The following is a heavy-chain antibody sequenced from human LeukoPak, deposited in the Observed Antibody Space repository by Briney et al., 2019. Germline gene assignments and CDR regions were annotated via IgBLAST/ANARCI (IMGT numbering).Heavy chain of an antibody. Sequence: SETLSLTCTVSGGSISSYYWSWIRQPAGKGLEWIGRIYISGSTNYNPSLKSRVTMSVDTSKNQFSLKLSSVTAADTAVYYCARDSSWTPLYYYYGMDVWGQGTTVTVSS. CDR2: IYISGST. D-gene: IGHD6-13*01. V-gene: IGHV4-4*07. J-gene: IGHJ6*02. CDR3: ARDSSWTPLYYYYGMDV. CDR1: GGSISSYY.